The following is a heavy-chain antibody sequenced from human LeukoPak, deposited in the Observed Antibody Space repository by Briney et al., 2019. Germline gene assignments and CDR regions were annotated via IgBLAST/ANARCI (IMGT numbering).Heavy chain of an antibody. CDR2: ISSSSSYI. D-gene: IGHD3-16*02. CDR1: GFTFSSYS. Sequence: PGGSLRLSCPAYGFTFSSYSMNWVRPAPGKGLEWVSSISSSSSYIYYADSAKGRFTISRDNAKNSLYLQMNSLRAEDTAVYYCARDYDYVWGSYRPFDYWGQGTLVTVSS. V-gene: IGHV3-21*01. CDR3: ARDYDYVWGSYRPFDY. J-gene: IGHJ4*02.